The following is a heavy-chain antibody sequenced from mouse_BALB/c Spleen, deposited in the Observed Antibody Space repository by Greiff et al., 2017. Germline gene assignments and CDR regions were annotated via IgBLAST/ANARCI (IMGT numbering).Heavy chain of an antibody. CDR3: ARGGPYYDYDVNAMDY. V-gene: IGHV5-4*02. D-gene: IGHD2-4*01. J-gene: IGHJ4*01. Sequence: EVQVVESGGGLVKPGGSLKLSCAASGFTFSDYYMYWVRQTPEKRLEWVATISDGGSYTYYPDSVKGRFTISRDNAKNNLYLQMSSLKSEDTAMYYCARGGPYYDYDVNAMDYWGQGTSVTVSS. CDR1: GFTFSDYY. CDR2: ISDGGSYT.